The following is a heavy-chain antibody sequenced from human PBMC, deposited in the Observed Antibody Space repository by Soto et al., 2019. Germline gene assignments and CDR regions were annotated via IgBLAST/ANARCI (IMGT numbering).Heavy chain of an antibody. D-gene: IGHD1-26*01. Sequence: GAAVKVSWKVAGYTLTELSMDWVGEAPGKGLEWMGGFDPEDGQTIYAQKFQARVTMTEDTSTDTAYMELSSLRSEDTAVYYSATDHPQVGAFDIWRQGTIVTVSS. CDR1: GYTLTELS. V-gene: IGHV1-24*01. CDR2: FDPEDGQT. CDR3: ATDHPQVGAFDI. J-gene: IGHJ3*02.